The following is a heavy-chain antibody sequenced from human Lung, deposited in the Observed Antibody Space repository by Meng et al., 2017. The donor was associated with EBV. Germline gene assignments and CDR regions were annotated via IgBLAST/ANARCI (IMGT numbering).Heavy chain of an antibody. D-gene: IGHD6-19*01. CDR3: ATGVADFEY. CDR2: MNPNRGTT. V-gene: IGHV1-8*01. J-gene: IGHJ4*02. Sequence: QVLLVHAGAEVKKPGASVKVSCKSSGYTFTSYDINWVRQGTGQGLEWMGWMNPNRGTTGYAQKFQGRVTMTRNISKSTAYMDLSSLRSEDTAVYYCATGVADFEYWGQGTLVTVSS. CDR1: GYTFTSYD.